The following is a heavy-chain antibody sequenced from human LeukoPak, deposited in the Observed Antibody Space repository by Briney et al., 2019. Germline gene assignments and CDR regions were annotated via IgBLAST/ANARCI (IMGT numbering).Heavy chain of an antibody. J-gene: IGHJ4*02. CDR2: INPGESDI. D-gene: IGHD6-6*01. CDR1: GYSFPTYW. V-gene: IGHV5-51*01. CDR3: ASSIGLYGTSGYDH. Sequence: GESLKISCKGSGYSFPTYWIGWVRQMPGKGLEWMGLINPGESDIRYRPSFQGQVTISADKSINTAYLQWSSLKASDSAMYYCASSIGLYGTSGYDHWGQGTLVTVSS.